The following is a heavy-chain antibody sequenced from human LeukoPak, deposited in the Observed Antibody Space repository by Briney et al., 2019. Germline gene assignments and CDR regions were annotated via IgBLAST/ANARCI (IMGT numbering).Heavy chain of an antibody. V-gene: IGHV3-21*01. CDR1: GFTFSSYS. CDR3: ARGSFTLRDGDYETGDY. D-gene: IGHD4-17*01. Sequence: GGSLRLSCAASGFTFSSYSVNWVRQAPGKGLEWVSSISSSSSYIYYADSVKGRFTISRDNAKNSLYLQMNSLRAEDTAVYYYARGSFTLRDGDYETGDYWGQGTLVTVSS. CDR2: ISSSSSYI. J-gene: IGHJ4*02.